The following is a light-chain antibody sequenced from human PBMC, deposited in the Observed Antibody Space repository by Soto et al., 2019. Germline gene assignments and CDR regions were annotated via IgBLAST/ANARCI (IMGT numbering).Light chain of an antibody. CDR1: QSVSSY. V-gene: IGKV3-11*01. CDR2: DAS. J-gene: IGKJ5*01. CDR3: QXRSNWPPAIT. Sequence: EIVLTQSPATLSLSPGERATLSCRASQSVSSYLAWYQQKPGQAPRLLIYDASNRATGIPARFSGSGSGTDFTLTISSLEPEDLAVYYCQXRSNWPPAITFGQGTRLEIK.